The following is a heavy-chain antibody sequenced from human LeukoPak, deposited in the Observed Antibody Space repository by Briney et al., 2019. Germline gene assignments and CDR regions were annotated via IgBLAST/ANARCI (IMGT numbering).Heavy chain of an antibody. Sequence: SETLSLTGTVSGGSMSSSSHYWGWIRQPPGKGLEWIGSIYYSGSTYYHPSLKSRVTISVDTSKNQFSLKLSSVTAADTAVYYCARHEVSLLWFGELLPNHFDYWGQGTLVTVSS. CDR2: IYYSGST. J-gene: IGHJ4*02. V-gene: IGHV4-39*01. CDR1: GGSMSSSSHY. CDR3: ARHEVSLLWFGELLPNHFDY. D-gene: IGHD3-10*01.